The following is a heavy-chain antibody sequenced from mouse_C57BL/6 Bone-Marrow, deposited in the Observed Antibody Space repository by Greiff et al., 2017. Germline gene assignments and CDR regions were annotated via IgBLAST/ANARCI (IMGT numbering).Heavy chain of an antibody. CDR1: GFNINDDY. CDR2: IDPENGDT. CDR3: ATYYYGSSFFDY. Sequence: VQLQQSGAELVRPGASVKLSCTASGFNINDDYMHWVKQRPEQGLEWIGGIDPENGDTDYASKFQGKATMTADTSSTTAYLQLSSLTSEDTAVYYCATYYYGSSFFDYWYQGTTLTVSA. V-gene: IGHV14-4*01. D-gene: IGHD1-1*01. J-gene: IGHJ2*01.